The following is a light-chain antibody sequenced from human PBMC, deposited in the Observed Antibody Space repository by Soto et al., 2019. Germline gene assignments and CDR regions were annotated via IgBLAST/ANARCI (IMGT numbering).Light chain of an antibody. CDR2: MAS. Sequence: DIQMTQSPSTLSASAGDRVTITCRASQNINEYLAWYQQKPGKAPKLLIYMASSLESEVPSRFSGSGSGTEFTLTISSLQPDDSATYYCQHHDSYSPSWPFGQGTKV. V-gene: IGKV1-5*03. CDR3: QHHDSYSPSWP. CDR1: QNINEY. J-gene: IGKJ1*01.